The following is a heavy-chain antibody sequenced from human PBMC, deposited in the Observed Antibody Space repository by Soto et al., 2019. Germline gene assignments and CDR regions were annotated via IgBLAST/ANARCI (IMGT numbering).Heavy chain of an antibody. D-gene: IGHD3-9*01. CDR1: GFTFSSYG. V-gene: IGHV3-33*01. Sequence: GGSLRLSCAASGFTFSSYGMHWVRQAPGKGLEWVAVIWYDGSNKYYADSVKGRFTISRDNSKNTLYLQMNSLRAEDTAVYYCARGRAYYDILTGYLPSDAFDIWGQGTMVTVSS. J-gene: IGHJ3*02. CDR3: ARGRAYYDILTGYLPSDAFDI. CDR2: IWYDGSNK.